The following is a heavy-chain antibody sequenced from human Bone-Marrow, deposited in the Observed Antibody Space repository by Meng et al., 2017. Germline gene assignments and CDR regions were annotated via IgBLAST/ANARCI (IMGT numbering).Heavy chain of an antibody. D-gene: IGHD6-13*01. Sequence: VQLQESGPGLVKPSHTPVLTCTVSGGAISSGGYYWSWIRQHPGKGLEWIGYIYYSGSTYYKPSLKSLVTISVDTSKNQFSLKLSSVTAADTAVYYCARWAPSSRTFDYWGQGTLVTVSS. J-gene: IGHJ4*02. CDR1: GGAISSGGYY. CDR3: ARWAPSSRTFDY. V-gene: IGHV4-31*01. CDR2: IYYSGST.